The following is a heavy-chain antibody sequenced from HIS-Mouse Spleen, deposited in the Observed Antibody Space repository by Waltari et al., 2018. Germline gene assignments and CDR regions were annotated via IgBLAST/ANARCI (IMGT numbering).Heavy chain of an antibody. D-gene: IGHD6-13*01. CDR3: AREIPYSSSWYDWYFDL. V-gene: IGHV4-39*07. Sequence: QLQLQESGPGLVKPSETLSLTCTVSGGSISSSSYYWGWIRRPPGKGLEWIGSIYYSGGTYYNPSLRSRVTISVDTSKNQCSLKLSSVTAADTAVYYCAREIPYSSSWYDWYFDLWGRGTLVTVSS. J-gene: IGHJ2*01. CDR1: GGSISSSSYY. CDR2: IYYSGGT.